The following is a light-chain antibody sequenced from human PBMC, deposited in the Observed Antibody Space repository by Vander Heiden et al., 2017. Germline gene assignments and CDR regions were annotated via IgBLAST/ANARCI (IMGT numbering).Light chain of an antibody. CDR2: KAS. CDR1: QSFSSW. V-gene: IGKV1-5*03. J-gene: IGKJ5*01. CDR3: QQDSSNFIT. Sequence: DIQMTQSPSTLSASVGDRVTITCRASQSFSSWLAWYQQKPGKAPKLLIYKASSLESGVPSRFSGSGSGTEFTLTISSLQPDDFATYYCQQDSSNFITFGQGTQLEI.